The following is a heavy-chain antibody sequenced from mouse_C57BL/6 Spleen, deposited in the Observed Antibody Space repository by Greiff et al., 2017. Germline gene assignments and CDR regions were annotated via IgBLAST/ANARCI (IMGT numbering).Heavy chain of an antibody. CDR2: IDPSDSYT. CDR1: GYTFTSYW. V-gene: IGHV1-69*01. D-gene: IGHD2-1*01. CDR3: ARLDYGNYWFAY. Sequence: VQLQQPGAELVMPGASVKLSCKASGYTFTSYWMNWVKQRPGQGLEWIGEIDPSDSYTNYNQKFKGKSTLTVDKSSSTAYMQLSSLTSEDSAVYYCARLDYGNYWFAYWGQGTLVTVSA. J-gene: IGHJ3*01.